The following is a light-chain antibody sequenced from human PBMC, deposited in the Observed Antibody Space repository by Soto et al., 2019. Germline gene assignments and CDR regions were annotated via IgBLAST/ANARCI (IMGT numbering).Light chain of an antibody. CDR1: QGISRW. CDR3: QHYKSYSEA. V-gene: IGKV1D-16*01. Sequence: DVQMTQSPSSLSASIGDNVNLXXRASQGISRWLAWYQQKPGKAPKIXIYAASTLQSGVPSRFSGSGSGTEFTLTISSLQPDDFATYYCQHYKSYSEAFGQGTKVDIK. J-gene: IGKJ1*01. CDR2: AAS.